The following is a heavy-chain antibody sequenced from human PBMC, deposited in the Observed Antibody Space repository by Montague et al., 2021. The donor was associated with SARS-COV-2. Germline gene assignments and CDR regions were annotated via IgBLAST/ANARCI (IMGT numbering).Heavy chain of an antibody. CDR1: GFTFSSYA. CDR2: ISYDGSNK. CDR3: AGSSSSSLLGAFDI. D-gene: IGHD6-6*01. J-gene: IGHJ3*02. V-gene: IGHV3-30-3*01. Sequence: SLRLSCSASGFTFSSYAMHWVRQAPGKGLEWVAVISYDGSNKYYADSVKGRFTISRDNSKNTLYLQMNNLRAEDTAVYYCAGSSSSSLLGAFDIWGQGTMVTVSS.